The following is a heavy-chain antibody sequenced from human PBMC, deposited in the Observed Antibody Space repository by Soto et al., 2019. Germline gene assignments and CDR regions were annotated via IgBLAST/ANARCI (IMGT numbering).Heavy chain of an antibody. CDR3: AKRGTRMGTGSDTIQI. CDR2: LSGSSATT. V-gene: IGHV3-23*01. J-gene: IGHJ3*02. D-gene: IGHD1-7*01. Sequence: DVQLLESGGGLVQPGGSLRLSCAASGVTFSSGFTFSSYAMTWVRQAPAKGLEWVSSLSGSSATTYYADSGKGRFTISKDNSKNTLYLQMNSLRAGDTALYYFAKRGTRMGTGSDTIQICGQGTMLTVSS. CDR1: GVTFSSGFTFSSYA.